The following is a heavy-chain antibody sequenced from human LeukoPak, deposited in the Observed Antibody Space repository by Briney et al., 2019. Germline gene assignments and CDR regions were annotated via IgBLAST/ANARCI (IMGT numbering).Heavy chain of an antibody. J-gene: IGHJ4*02. D-gene: IGHD3-10*01. V-gene: IGHV1-2*02. CDR3: ARVNYYGSGSDY. CDR1: GYTFTGYY. CDR2: INPNSGGT. Sequence: ASVKVSCKASGYTFTGYYMHWVRQAPGQGLEWMGWINPNSGGTNYAQKFQGRVTMTRDTSISTAYMELSRLRSDDMAVYYCARVNYYGSGSDYWGQGTLVTVSS.